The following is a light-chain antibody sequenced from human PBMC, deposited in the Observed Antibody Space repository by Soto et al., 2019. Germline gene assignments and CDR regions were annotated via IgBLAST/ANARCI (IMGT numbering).Light chain of an antibody. CDR1: QSLSSTY. Sequence: EIVLTQSPSTLSLSPGERATLSCRASQSLSSTYLAWYQQKPGQAPRLLIYGASSRATGISDRFSGSGSGTDFTLTITRLEPEDFAGYYCHQYGYSPCTFAQGTKLEI. CDR2: GAS. J-gene: IGKJ2*02. CDR3: HQYGYSPCT. V-gene: IGKV3-20*01.